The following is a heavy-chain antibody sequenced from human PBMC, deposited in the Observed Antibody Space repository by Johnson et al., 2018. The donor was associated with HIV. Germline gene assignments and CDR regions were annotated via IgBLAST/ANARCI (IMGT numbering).Heavy chain of an antibody. CDR1: GFTFSSYT. CDR2: IRYAGTNK. CDR3: AVTSIAGRPKWQDVCEI. D-gene: IGHD6-6*01. Sequence: QVQLVESGGGLVQPGGSLRLSCAASGFTFSSYTMHWVRQAPGKGLELVAFIRYAGTNKHYADSVRGRFTIARDNSKNTLYMQMKSLSHEDTAVYFCAVTSIAGRPKWQDVCEIGGQGTMVTVSS. V-gene: IGHV3-30*02. J-gene: IGHJ3*02.